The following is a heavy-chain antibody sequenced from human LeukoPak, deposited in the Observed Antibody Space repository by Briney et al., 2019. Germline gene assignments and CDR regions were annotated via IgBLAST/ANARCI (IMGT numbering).Heavy chain of an antibody. J-gene: IGHJ4*02. CDR1: GGSFSDYY. CDR2: VNHSGST. CDR3: ARGLLPSPKAVAGIYYFDY. V-gene: IGHV4-34*01. Sequence: SETLSLTCAVYGGSFSDYYWNWIRQSPGKGLEWIGEVNHSGSTNYNPSLKSRVTISIDTSKNQFSLKLSSVTAADTAIYYCARGLLPSPKAVAGIYYFDYWGQGTLVTVSS. D-gene: IGHD6-19*01.